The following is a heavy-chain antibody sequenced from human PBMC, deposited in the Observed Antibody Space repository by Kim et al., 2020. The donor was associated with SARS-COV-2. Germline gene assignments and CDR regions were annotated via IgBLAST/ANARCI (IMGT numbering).Heavy chain of an antibody. D-gene: IGHD1-26*01. CDR1: GYTFTNYL. V-gene: IGHV1-18*01. CDR2: IIAYNGDT. CDR3: ARLSNIVGTTKGSVFDI. Sequence: ASVKVSCKASGYTFTNYLITWVRQAPGQGLEWMGWIIAYNGDTNYAQNFQGRVTLTTATSTSTAYMELRSLRSDDTAVFYCARLSNIVGTTKGSVFDIWG. J-gene: IGHJ3*02.